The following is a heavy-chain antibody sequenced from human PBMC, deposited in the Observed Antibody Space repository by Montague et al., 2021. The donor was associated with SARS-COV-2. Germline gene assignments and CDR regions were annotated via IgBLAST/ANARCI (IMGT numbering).Heavy chain of an antibody. CDR3: ARHALGYFDWLNEGYFDY. D-gene: IGHD3-9*01. CDR1: GGSISSYY. J-gene: IGHJ4*02. CDR2: IYYSGST. Sequence: SETLSLTCTVSGGSISSYYWSWIRQPPGKGLEWIGYIYYSGSTNYSPSLKSRVTISVDTSKNQFSLKLSSVTAADTAVYYCARHALGYFDWLNEGYFDYWDQGTLVTVSS. V-gene: IGHV4-59*08.